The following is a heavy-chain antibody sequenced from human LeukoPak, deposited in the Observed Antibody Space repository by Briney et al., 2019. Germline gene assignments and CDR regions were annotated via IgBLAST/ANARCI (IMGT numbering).Heavy chain of an antibody. J-gene: IGHJ5*02. CDR3: ARERTSGWDAFDT. CDR1: GITVRSNY. V-gene: IGHV3-66*01. D-gene: IGHD6-19*01. CDR2: IYSGDRA. Sequence: GESLRLSCAASGITVRSNYTNWVRQAPGKGLEWVSVIYSGDRAYYADSVKGRFTISRDNAKNTLYLQMNSLRAEDTAVYYCARERTSGWDAFDTWGQGTLVTVSS.